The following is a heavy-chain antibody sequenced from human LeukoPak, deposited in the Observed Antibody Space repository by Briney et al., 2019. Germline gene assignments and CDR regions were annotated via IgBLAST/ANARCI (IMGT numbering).Heavy chain of an antibody. D-gene: IGHD3-3*01. CDR2: IIENGNNQ. Sequence: GGSLRPSCAASGFTFSNYIMHWVRQAPGKGLEWVAVIIENGNNQYYADSVKGRFTISRDNSKNTLFLQMNSLRAEDTAVYYCARDGAIFGLPNYYYYYMDVWGKGTTVTVSS. CDR1: GFTFSNYI. CDR3: ARDGAIFGLPNYYYYYMDV. V-gene: IGHV3-30*04. J-gene: IGHJ6*03.